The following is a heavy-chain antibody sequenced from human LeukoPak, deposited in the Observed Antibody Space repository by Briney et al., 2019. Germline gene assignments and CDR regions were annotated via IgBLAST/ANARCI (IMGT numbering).Heavy chain of an antibody. CDR3: ARGVRSSRLGELSYDY. V-gene: IGHV6-1*01. J-gene: IGHJ4*02. CDR1: GDTVSSNSAS. CDR2: TYYRSKWYN. D-gene: IGHD3-16*02. Sequence: SQTLSLTCAIPGDTVSSNSASCNWIRQSPSRGLEWLGRTYYRSKWYNDYAVSVKSRITINPDTSKNQLSLQLNSVTPEDTAVYYCARGVRSSRLGELSYDYWGQGTLVSVSS.